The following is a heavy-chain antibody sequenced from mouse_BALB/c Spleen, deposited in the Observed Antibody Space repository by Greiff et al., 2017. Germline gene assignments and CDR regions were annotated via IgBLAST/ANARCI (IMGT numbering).Heavy chain of an antibody. D-gene: IGHD2-3*01. V-gene: IGHV1-82*01. CDR3: ARDDGYYYAMDY. CDR1: GYAFSSSW. J-gene: IGHJ4*01. CDR2: IYPGDGDT. Sequence: VQLQQSGPELVKPGASVKISCKASGYAFSSSWMNWVKQRPGQGLEWIGRIYPGDGDTNYNGKFKGKATLTVDKSSSTAYMQLNSLTSEDSAVYYCARDDGYYYAMDYWGQGTSVTVSS.